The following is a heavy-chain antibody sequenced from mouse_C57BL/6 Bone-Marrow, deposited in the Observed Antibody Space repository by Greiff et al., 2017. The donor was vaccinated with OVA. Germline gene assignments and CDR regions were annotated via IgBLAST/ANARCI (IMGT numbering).Heavy chain of an antibody. D-gene: IGHD1-2*01. CDR3: ARDHYYEAWFAY. CDR1: GYSITSGYY. V-gene: IGHV3-6*01. Sequence: ESGPGLVKPSQSLSLTCSVTGYSITSGYYWNWIRQFPGNKLEWMGYISYDGSNNYNPSLKNRISITRDTSKNQFFLKLNSVTTEDTATYYCARDHYYEAWFAYWGQGTLVTVSA. J-gene: IGHJ3*01. CDR2: ISYDGSN.